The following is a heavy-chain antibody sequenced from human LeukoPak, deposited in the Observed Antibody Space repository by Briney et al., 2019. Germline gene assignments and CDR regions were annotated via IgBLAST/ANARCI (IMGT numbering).Heavy chain of an antibody. V-gene: IGHV3-48*01. CDR2: ISSSSSTI. Sequence: GGSLRLSCAASGFTFSSYSMNWVRQAPGKGLEWVSYISSSSSTIYYADSVKGRFTISRDNAKNSLYLQMNSLRAEDTAVYYCARISPEYYFDYWGQGTLVTVSS. J-gene: IGHJ4*02. CDR1: GFTFSSYS. CDR3: ARISPEYYFDY.